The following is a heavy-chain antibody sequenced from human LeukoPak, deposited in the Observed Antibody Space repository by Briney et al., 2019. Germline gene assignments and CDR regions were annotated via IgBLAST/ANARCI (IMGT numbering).Heavy chain of an antibody. CDR2: IYYSGST. J-gene: IGHJ4*02. CDR1: GGSISSGGYH. V-gene: IGHV4-31*03. D-gene: IGHD6-19*01. Sequence: SSETLSLTCTVSGGSISSGGYHWSWIRQHPGKGLEWIGYIYYSGSTYYNPSLKSRVTISVDTSKNQFSLKLSSVTAADTAVYHCARLGRYSSHFDYWGQGTLVTVSS. CDR3: ARLGRYSSHFDY.